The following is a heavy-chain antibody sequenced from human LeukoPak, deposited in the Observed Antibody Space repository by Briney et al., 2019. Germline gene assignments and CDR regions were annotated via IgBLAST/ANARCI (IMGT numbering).Heavy chain of an antibody. CDR3: ATGVGYGKSAPYFDT. V-gene: IGHV1-8*01. CDR1: GYTFTNYD. Sequence: ASVKVSCKASGYTFTNYDINWARQATGQGPEWMGWMNPNNGKTGYAQKFQGRVTMTRSTSISTAYMELSSLRSEDTAVYYCATGVGYGKSAPYFDTWGQGTMVTVSS. J-gene: IGHJ3*02. CDR2: MNPNNGKT. D-gene: IGHD4-17*01.